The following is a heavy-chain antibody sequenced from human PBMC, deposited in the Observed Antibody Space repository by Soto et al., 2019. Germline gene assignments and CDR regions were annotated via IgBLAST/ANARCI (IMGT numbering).Heavy chain of an antibody. J-gene: IGHJ4*02. D-gene: IGHD1-7*01. CDR3: ARDNDETENYN. CDR2: IYYDGGNK. CDR1: GFTFSTCA. V-gene: IGHV3-33*01. Sequence: QVQLVESGGGVVQPGRSLRLSCEASGFTFSTCAMHWVRQAPGKGLEWVAIIYYDGGNKYYADSVKGRFTISRDNSKNTVYLQMNYLRAEDTAVYYCARDNDETENYNWGQGTMVTVTS.